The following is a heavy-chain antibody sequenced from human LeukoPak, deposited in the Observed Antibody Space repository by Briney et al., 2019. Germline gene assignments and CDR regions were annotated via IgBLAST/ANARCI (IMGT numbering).Heavy chain of an antibody. V-gene: IGHV3-23*01. D-gene: IGHD1-1*01. CDR3: ARAQDDTRNDLVDRSWDH. CDR1: GFTFSRCP. CDR2: ISSSGDNR. Sequence: PGGSLRLSCAASGFTFSRCPMSWVRQAPGKGLEWVSAISSSGDNRHYADSVKGRFTIPRDSSKNTLYLQMTSLRADDTAVYYCARAQDDTRNDLVDRSWDHWGQGTLVTVSS. J-gene: IGHJ4*02.